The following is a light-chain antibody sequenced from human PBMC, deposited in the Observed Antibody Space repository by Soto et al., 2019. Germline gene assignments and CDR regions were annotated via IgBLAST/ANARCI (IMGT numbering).Light chain of an antibody. J-gene: IGLJ1*01. CDR1: SSDVGAYNF. V-gene: IGLV2-14*01. CDR3: SSFTRSSTYV. Sequence: QSVLTQPASVSGSPGQSSTISCTGTSSDVGAYNFVSWYQQYPGKAPKVMIYEVNNRPSGVSNRFSGSKSGNTASLTISGLQAEDEADYYCSSFTRSSTYVFGSGTKVTVL. CDR2: EVN.